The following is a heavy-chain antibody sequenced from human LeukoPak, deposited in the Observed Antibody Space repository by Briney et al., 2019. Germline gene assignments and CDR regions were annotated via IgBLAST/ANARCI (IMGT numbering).Heavy chain of an antibody. V-gene: IGHV1-8*01. CDR1: GYTFTSYD. CDR3: ARSPSRGITIFGVVNRDSWFDP. D-gene: IGHD3-3*01. CDR2: MNPNSGNT. Sequence: ASVKVSCKASGYTFTSYDINWVRQATGQGLEWMGWMNPNSGNTGYAQKFQGRVTMTRNTSISTAYMELSSLRSEDTAVYYCARSPSRGITIFGVVNRDSWFDPWGQGTLVTVSS. J-gene: IGHJ5*02.